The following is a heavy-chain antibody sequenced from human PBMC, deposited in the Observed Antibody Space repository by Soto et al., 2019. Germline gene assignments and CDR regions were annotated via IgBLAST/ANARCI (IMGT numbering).Heavy chain of an antibody. CDR3: ARGRTLYYYGSGSYSWFDP. Sequence: TMCVRWSVAWGSSINLSGHRVRIHQPPGKGLEWIGSIYYSGSTYYNPSLKSRVTISVDTSKNQFSLKLSSVTAADTAVYYCARGRTLYYYGSGSYSWFDPWGQGTLVTVSS. D-gene: IGHD3-10*01. CDR1: WGSSINLSGH. CDR2: IYYSGST. J-gene: IGHJ5*02. V-gene: IGHV4-39*07.